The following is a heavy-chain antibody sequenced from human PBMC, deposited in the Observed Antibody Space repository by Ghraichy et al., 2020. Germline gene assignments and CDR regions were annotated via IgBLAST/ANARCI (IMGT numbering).Heavy chain of an antibody. V-gene: IGHV5-51*01. J-gene: IGHJ5*02. CDR1: GYYFPNYW. CDR2: IYAYDSET. CDR3: ARAIVVEPSAMTWMDA. Sequence: GESLNISCKGSGYYFPNYWIVWVRQMPGKGLEWMGIIYAYDSETRYSPSFQGQVIMSVDRSISTAYLQWSSLRASDTAIYYCARAIVVEPSAMTWMDAWGQGTLVTVSS. D-gene: IGHD2-2*01.